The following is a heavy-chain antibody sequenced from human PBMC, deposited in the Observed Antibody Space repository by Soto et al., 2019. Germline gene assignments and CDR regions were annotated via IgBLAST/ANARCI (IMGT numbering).Heavy chain of an antibody. CDR2: ISSSGSTI. CDR1: GFPFGDYY. D-gene: IGHD6-6*01. V-gene: IGHV3-11*01. Sequence: QVHLVESGGGLVEPGGPLRLSCAGSGFPFGDYYMSWIRQAPGKGLEWVSYISSSGSTIYYADSVKGRFAISRDNAKNSLYLKMTRLGAEDTAVYYWARVASSSSGVIFDYWGKGTLVTVSS. CDR3: ARVASSSSGVIFDY. J-gene: IGHJ4*02.